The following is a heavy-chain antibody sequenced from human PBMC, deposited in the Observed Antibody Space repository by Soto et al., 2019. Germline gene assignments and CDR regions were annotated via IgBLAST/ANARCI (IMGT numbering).Heavy chain of an antibody. CDR2: ISGSGGST. D-gene: IGHD6-19*01. CDR1: GFTFSSYA. CDR3: AKLVGSGWYYSIDY. V-gene: IGHV3-23*01. Sequence: PGGSLRLSCAASGFTFSSYAMSWVRQAPGKGLEWVSAISGSGGSTYYADSVKGRFTISRDNSKNTLYLQMNSLRAEDTAVYYCAKLVGSGWYYSIDYWGQGTLVTVSS. J-gene: IGHJ4*02.